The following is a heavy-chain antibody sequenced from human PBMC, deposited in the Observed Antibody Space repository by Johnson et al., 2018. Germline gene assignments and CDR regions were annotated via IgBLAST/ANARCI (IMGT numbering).Heavy chain of an antibody. J-gene: IGHJ6*03. CDR1: GFAFSTYG. V-gene: IGHV3-30*03. CDR2: LANDGCAI. D-gene: IGHD1-7*01. Sequence: VQLLESGGGVVQPGGSLRLSCAASGFAFSTYGMHLVRQAPGTGLEWVAVLANDGCAIYYADSIQGRFTIHRDNSMDVLELEINSLRGEDTAVYYCATRRYNWNYVPHYMDVWGKGTTVAVSS. CDR3: ATRRYNWNYVPHYMDV.